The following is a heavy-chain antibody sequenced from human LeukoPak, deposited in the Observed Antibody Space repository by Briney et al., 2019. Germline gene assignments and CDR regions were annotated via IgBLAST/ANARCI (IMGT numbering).Heavy chain of an antibody. Sequence: SVKVSCKVSGGTFSNFGIPWVRQAPGQGLEWMGRIIPILGIKNYAQKFQGRVTITADKPTTTAYIELSSLRSEDTAVYSCARVEVXGXXYGXXDYWXXGTLVT. CDR2: IIPILGIK. V-gene: IGHV1-69*04. D-gene: IGHD3-10*01. J-gene: IGHJ4*02. CDR1: GGTFSNFG. CDR3: ARVEVXGXXYGXXDY.